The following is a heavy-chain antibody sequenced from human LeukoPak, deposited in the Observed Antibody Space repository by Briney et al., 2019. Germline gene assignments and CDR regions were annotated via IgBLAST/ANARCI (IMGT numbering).Heavy chain of an antibody. CDR2: IYSGGST. D-gene: IGHD3-22*01. CDR1: GFTVSSNY. Sequence: GGSLRLSCAASGFTVSSNYMSWVRQAPGKGLEWVSVIYSGGSTYYADSVKGRFTISRDNSKNTLYLQMNSLRAEDTAVYYCARGLNYYYDSSGYYSDWGQGTLVTVSS. V-gene: IGHV3-53*01. J-gene: IGHJ4*02. CDR3: ARGLNYYYDSSGYYSD.